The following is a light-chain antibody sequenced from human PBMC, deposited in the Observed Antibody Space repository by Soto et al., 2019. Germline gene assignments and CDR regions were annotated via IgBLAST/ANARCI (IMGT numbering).Light chain of an antibody. Sequence: QSVLTQPASVSGSPGQSFTLSCTRTSSGVENYNLVSWYQHRPGKAPKLIIYEGSQRPSGVSDRFSGSKSGNTASLTISGLRAEDEADYYCSSYAGAVVFGGGTKLTVL. J-gene: IGLJ2*01. V-gene: IGLV2-23*01. CDR3: SSYAGAVV. CDR2: EGS. CDR1: SSGVENYNL.